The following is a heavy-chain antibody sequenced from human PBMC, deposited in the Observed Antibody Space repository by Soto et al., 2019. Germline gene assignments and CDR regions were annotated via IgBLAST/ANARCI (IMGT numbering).Heavy chain of an antibody. Sequence: QLQLQESGSGLVKPSQTLSLTCAVSGGSISSGGYSWSWIRQPPGKGLEWIGYIYHSGSTYYNPSLRSRVTISVNRSKNQFALKLSSVTAAGTAVYYCASISTSYYYGMDVWRQSTTFTACS. V-gene: IGHV4-30-2*01. D-gene: IGHD2-2*01. J-gene: IGHJ6*02. CDR1: GGSISSGGYS. CDR2: IYHSGST. CDR3: ASISTSYYYGMDV.